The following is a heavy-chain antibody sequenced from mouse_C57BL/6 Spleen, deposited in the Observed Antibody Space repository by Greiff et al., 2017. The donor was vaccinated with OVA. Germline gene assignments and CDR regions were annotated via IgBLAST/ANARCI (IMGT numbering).Heavy chain of an antibody. CDR3: ARSGDGYYDY. D-gene: IGHD2-3*01. Sequence: VQVVESGAELVRPGTSVKMSCKASGYTFTNYWIGWAKQRPGHGLEWIGDIYPGGGYTNYNEKFKGKATLTADKSSSTAYMQFSSLTSEDSAIYYCARSGDGYYDYWGQGTTLTVSS. CDR2: IYPGGGYT. J-gene: IGHJ2*01. CDR1: GYTFTNYW. V-gene: IGHV1-63*01.